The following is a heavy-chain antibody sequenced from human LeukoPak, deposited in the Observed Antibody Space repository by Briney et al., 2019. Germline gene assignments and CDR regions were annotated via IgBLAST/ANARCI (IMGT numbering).Heavy chain of an antibody. J-gene: IGHJ6*03. V-gene: IGHV4-34*01. Sequence: SETLSLTCAAYGGSFSGHYWTWIRQAPGKGLQWIGEVNDRGVANYNPSLQSRLTISEDRSKNQFSLRLPSVTAADTAVYYCARGVVSGRFGDYYYYMDAWGKGTAVTVSS. D-gene: IGHD3-16*01. CDR3: ARGVVSGRFGDYYYYMDA. CDR2: VNDRGVA. CDR1: GGSFSGHY.